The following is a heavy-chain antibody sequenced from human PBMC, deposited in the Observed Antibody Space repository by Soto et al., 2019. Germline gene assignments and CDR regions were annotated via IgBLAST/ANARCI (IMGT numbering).Heavy chain of an antibody. Sequence: GGSLRLSCAASGFTFSSYAMSWVRQAPGKGLEWVSAISGSGGSTYYADSVKGRFTISRDNSKNTLYLQMNSQRAEDTAVYYCAKGGYYDSSGYCHFDYWGQGTLVTVSS. CDR1: GFTFSSYA. CDR2: ISGSGGST. D-gene: IGHD3-22*01. J-gene: IGHJ4*02. CDR3: AKGGYYDSSGYCHFDY. V-gene: IGHV3-23*01.